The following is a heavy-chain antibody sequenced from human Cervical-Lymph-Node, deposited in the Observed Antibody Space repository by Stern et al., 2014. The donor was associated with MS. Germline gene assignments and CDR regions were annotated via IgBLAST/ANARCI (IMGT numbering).Heavy chain of an antibody. Sequence: EVQLVESGGGIVQPGGSLRLSCAASGFTFSNHWIHWVRPAPGKGLVWVSYINNEGSSTSYADSVKGRFTISRDNAKDTLYLQMNSLRAEDTAVYYCARGGAGAIDYWGQGTLVTVSS. D-gene: IGHD1-26*01. CDR2: INNEGSST. CDR1: GFTFSNHW. J-gene: IGHJ4*02. V-gene: IGHV3-74*01. CDR3: ARGGAGAIDY.